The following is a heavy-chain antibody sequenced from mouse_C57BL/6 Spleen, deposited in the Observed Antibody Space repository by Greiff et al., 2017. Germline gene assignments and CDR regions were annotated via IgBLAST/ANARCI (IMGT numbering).Heavy chain of an antibody. CDR1: GFTFSSYA. D-gene: IGHD1-1*01. Sequence: EVMLVESGGGLVKPGGSLKLSCAASGFTFSSYAMSWVRQTPEKRLEWVATISDGGSYTYYPDNVKGRFTISRDNAKNNLYLQMSHLKSEDTAMYYCARDSYYGSSYEYFDVWGTGTTVTVSS. CDR3: ARDSYYGSSYEYFDV. V-gene: IGHV5-4*01. J-gene: IGHJ1*03. CDR2: ISDGGSYT.